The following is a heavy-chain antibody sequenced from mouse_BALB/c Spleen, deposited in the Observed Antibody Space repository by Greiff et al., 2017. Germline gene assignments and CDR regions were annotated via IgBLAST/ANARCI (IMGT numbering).Heavy chain of an antibody. CDR1: GFTFSSYA. J-gene: IGHJ3*01. D-gene: IGHD2-14*01. CDR2: ISSGGSYT. CDR3: ARNVVRAWFAY. Sequence: EVQLVESGGGLVKPGGSLKLSCAASGFTFSSYAMSWVRQTPEKRLEWVATISSGGSYTYYPDSVKGRFTISRDNAKNTLYLQMSSLRSEDTAMYYCARNVVRAWFAYWGQGTLVTVSA. V-gene: IGHV5-9-3*01.